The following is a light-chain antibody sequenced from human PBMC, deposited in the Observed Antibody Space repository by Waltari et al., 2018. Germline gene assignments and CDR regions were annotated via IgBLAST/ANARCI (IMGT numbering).Light chain of an antibody. CDR1: SSDVGGYNF. J-gene: IGLJ1*01. CDR3: CSYTSSSSYV. CDR2: EVS. Sequence: QSALTQPASVSGSPGQSITVSCTGSSSDVGGYNFVPWYQQHPGKAPKLIIYEVSNRPSGVSNRFSGSKSGNTASLTISGLQTEDEADYYCCSYTSSSSYVFGTGTTVTVL. V-gene: IGLV2-14*01.